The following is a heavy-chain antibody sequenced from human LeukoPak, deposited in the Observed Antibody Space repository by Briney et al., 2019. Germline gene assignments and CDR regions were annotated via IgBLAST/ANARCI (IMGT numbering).Heavy chain of an antibody. CDR3: ARICKSLPSFYDFWSGYDYFDY. CDR1: GYSISSGYY. V-gene: IGHV4-38-2*01. Sequence: SETLSLTCAVSGYSISSGYYWGWIRQPPGKGLEWIGSIYHSGSTYYNPSLKRRVTISVDTSKNQFFLKLSSVTAADTAVYYCARICKSLPSFYDFWSGYDYFDYWGQGTLVTVSS. D-gene: IGHD3-3*01. CDR2: IYHSGST. J-gene: IGHJ4*02.